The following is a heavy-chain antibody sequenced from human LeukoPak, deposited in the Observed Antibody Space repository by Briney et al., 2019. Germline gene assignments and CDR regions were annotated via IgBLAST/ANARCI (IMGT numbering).Heavy chain of an antibody. D-gene: IGHD4-17*01. CDR1: GFTFSSYW. V-gene: IGHV3-74*01. Sequence: GGSLRLSCAASGFTFSSYWIHWVRQAPGKGLVWVSRINSDGSKIRYADSVKGRFTISRDNAKNTVYPQMNSLRAEDTAIYYCARDLYGDYWYFDLWGRGTLVTVSS. J-gene: IGHJ2*01. CDR2: INSDGSKI. CDR3: ARDLYGDYWYFDL.